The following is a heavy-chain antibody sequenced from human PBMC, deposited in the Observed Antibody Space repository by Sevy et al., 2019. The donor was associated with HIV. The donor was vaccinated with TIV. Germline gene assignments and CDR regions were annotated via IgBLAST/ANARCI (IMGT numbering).Heavy chain of an antibody. CDR2: IYHSGST. CDR3: ARERGACSGGSCYFGLWYYYYGMDV. Sequence: SETLSLTCAVSGGSISSSNWWSWVRQPPGKGLEWIGEIYHSGSTNYNPSLKSRVTISVDKSKNQFSLKLSSVTAADTAVYYCARERGACSGGSCYFGLWYYYYGMDVWCQGTTVTVSS. J-gene: IGHJ6*02. CDR1: GGSISSSNW. D-gene: IGHD2-15*01. V-gene: IGHV4-4*02.